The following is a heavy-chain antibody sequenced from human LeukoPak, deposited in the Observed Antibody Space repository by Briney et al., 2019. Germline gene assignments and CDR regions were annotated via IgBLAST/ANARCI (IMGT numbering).Heavy chain of an antibody. Sequence: ASVKVSCKASGYTFTTYGISWVREAPGQGLEWMGWISTYNGYTYYAQKFQGRATMTTDTSTSTAYMEMRSLRSDDTAPYYCVRVRITLMGDIWGQGTTVTVSS. J-gene: IGHJ6*02. CDR1: GYTFTTYG. CDR3: VRVRITLMGDI. CDR2: ISTYNGYT. D-gene: IGHD2/OR15-2a*01. V-gene: IGHV1-18*01.